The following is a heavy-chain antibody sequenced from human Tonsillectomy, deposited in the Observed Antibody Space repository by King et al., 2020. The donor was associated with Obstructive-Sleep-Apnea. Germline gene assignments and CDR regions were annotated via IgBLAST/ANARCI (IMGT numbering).Heavy chain of an antibody. CDR2: ISSSSSYI. Sequence: VQLVESGGGLVKPGGSLRLSCAASGFTFSSYSMNWVRQAPGKGLEWVSSISSSSSYIYYADSVKGRFTISRDNANNSLYLQMNSLRAEDTAVYYCARDEGYYDSSGEVHWGQGTLVTVSS. CDR1: GFTFSSYS. J-gene: IGHJ4*02. D-gene: IGHD3-22*01. CDR3: ARDEGYYDSSGEVH. V-gene: IGHV3-21*01.